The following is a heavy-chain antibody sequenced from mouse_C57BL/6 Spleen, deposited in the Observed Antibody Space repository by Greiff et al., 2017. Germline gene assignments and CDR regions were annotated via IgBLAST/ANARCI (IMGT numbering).Heavy chain of an antibody. CDR2: ISSGSSTI. V-gene: IGHV5-17*01. CDR1: GFTFSDYG. J-gene: IGHJ4*01. Sequence: EVQVVESGGGLVKPGGSLKLSCAASGFTFSDYGMHWVRQAPGKGLEWVAYISSGSSTIYYADTVKGRFTISRDNAKNTLFLQMTSLRSEDTAMYYCARRYSNLYYYAMDYWGQGTSVTVSS. D-gene: IGHD2-5*01. CDR3: ARRYSNLYYYAMDY.